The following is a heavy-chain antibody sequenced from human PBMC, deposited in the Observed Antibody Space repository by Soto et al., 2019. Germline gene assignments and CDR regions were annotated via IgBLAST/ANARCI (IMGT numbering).Heavy chain of an antibody. CDR1: GFTFSDSY. J-gene: IGHJ4*02. CDR3: ARRDGYNYFDF. Sequence: QVQLVESGGGLVKPGGSLRLSCVASGFTFSDSYMSWVRQALGKGLEWVSYISSTSSFTDYAESVKGRFIISRDNAKNSLFLQMNSLRAEDTALYYCARRDGYNYFDFWGQGTLVSVSS. V-gene: IGHV3-11*06. CDR2: ISSTSSFT. D-gene: IGHD5-12*01.